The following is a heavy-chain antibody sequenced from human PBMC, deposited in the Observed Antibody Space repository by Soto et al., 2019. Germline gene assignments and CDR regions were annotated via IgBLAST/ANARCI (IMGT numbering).Heavy chain of an antibody. Sequence: EVQLVESGGGLVKPGGSLRLSCAASGFTFSSYSMNWVRQAPGKGLEWVSSISSSSSYIYYADSVKGRFTISRDNAKNSLYLQMNSLRAEDTAVYYCARGVYSDYGDYNTGIAFDIWGQGTMVTVSS. CDR1: GFTFSSYS. D-gene: IGHD4-17*01. V-gene: IGHV3-21*01. CDR3: ARGVYSDYGDYNTGIAFDI. CDR2: ISSSSSYI. J-gene: IGHJ3*02.